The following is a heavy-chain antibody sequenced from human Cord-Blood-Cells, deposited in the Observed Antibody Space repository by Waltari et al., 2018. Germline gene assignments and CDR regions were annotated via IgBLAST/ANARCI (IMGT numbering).Heavy chain of an antibody. CDR3: ARSVVPAADAFDI. V-gene: IGHV4-39*01. CDR1: GGSISSSSYY. J-gene: IGHJ3*02. CDR2: IYYSGST. Sequence: QLQLQESGPGLVQHSEPLSLTCTASGGSISSSSYYWGWIRQPPGKGLEWIGSIYYSGSTYYNPSLKSRVTISVDTSKNQFSLKLSSVTAADTAVYYCARSVVPAADAFDIWGQGTMVTVSS. D-gene: IGHD2-2*01.